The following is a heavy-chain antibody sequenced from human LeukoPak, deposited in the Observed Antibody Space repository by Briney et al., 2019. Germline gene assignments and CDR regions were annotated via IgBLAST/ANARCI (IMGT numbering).Heavy chain of an antibody. CDR1: GLTFSSTA. V-gene: IGHV3-23*01. CDR2: ISASGGDT. D-gene: IGHD2-15*01. CDR3: ATHLAYCGGGSCSFFDY. Sequence: GGSLRLSCAASGLTFSSTAMSWVRQTPGKGLEWVSAISASGGDTFYADSVKGRFTISRDNSKNMLYLQMNSLRGDDTAVYYCATHLAYCGGGSCSFFDYWGQGALVAVSS. J-gene: IGHJ4*02.